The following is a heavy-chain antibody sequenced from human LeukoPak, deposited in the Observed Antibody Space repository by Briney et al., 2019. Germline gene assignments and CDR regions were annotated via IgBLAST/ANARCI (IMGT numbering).Heavy chain of an antibody. CDR3: ARELSEMATVLGY. CDR1: GGSISSSSYY. D-gene: IGHD5-24*01. CDR2: IYYRGST. J-gene: IGHJ4*02. Sequence: SETLSLTCTVSGGSISSSSYYWGWIRQPPGKGLEWIGSIYYRGSTYYNPSLKSRVTISVDTSKNQFSLKLSSVTAADTAVYYCARELSEMATVLGYWGQGTLVTVSS. V-gene: IGHV4-39*07.